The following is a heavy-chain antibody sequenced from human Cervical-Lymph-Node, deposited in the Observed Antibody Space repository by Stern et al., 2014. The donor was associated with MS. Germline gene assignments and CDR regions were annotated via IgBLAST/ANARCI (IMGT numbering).Heavy chain of an antibody. J-gene: IGHJ5*02. Sequence: VQLVESGADVKKPGSAVRVSCKASGGVSWLRQAPGQGLEYMGGIIRPVGTAHYAQRFQGRLTITPDTSRNTPYMELRSLRSDATAVYYCARGTGDNWFDPWGQGTLVSVSS. CDR3: ARGTGDNWFDP. CDR2: IIRPVGTA. D-gene: IGHD3-10*01. CDR1: GG. V-gene: IGHV1-69*06.